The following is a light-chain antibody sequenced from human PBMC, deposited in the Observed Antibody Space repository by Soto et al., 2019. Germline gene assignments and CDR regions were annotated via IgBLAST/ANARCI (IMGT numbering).Light chain of an antibody. CDR3: SSYTSSSFVV. Sequence: QSALTQPASVSGSPGQSITISCTATSSDVGGYNYVSWYQQHPGKASKLMIYDVSNRPSGVSNRFSGSKSGNTASLTISGLQAEDEADYYCSSYTSSSFVVFGGGTKLTVL. V-gene: IGLV2-14*01. J-gene: IGLJ2*01. CDR2: DVS. CDR1: SSDVGGYNY.